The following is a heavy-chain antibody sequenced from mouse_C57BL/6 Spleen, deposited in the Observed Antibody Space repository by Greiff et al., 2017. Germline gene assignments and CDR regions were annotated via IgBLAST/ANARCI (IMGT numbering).Heavy chain of an antibody. CDR2: IRSKSSNYAT. V-gene: IGHV10-3*01. J-gene: IGHJ3*01. CDR3: VRDLCDYGSSPLFAY. D-gene: IGHD1-1*01. Sequence: DAGGGLVQPNGSLKLSCAAPGFSFNTYAMHWVRQAPGKGLEWVARIRSKSSNYATYYAESVKDRFTISRDDSQSMLYLQMNNLKTEDTAMYYCVRDLCDYGSSPLFAYWGQGTLVTVSA. CDR1: GFSFNTYA.